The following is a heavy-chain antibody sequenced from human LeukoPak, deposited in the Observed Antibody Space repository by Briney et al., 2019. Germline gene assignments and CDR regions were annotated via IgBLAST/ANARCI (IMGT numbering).Heavy chain of an antibody. CDR3: ARSSMAVAGTLNY. V-gene: IGHV3-66*01. CDR2: IYSGGIT. J-gene: IGHJ4*02. D-gene: IGHD6-19*01. CDR1: GFTFSSYS. Sequence: GGSLRLSCEVSGFTFSSYSMTWVRQAPGKGLEWVSVIYSGGITYYADSVKGRFTISRDNSKNTQYLQMNSLRAEDTVVYFCARSSMAVAGTLNYWGQGTLVTVSS.